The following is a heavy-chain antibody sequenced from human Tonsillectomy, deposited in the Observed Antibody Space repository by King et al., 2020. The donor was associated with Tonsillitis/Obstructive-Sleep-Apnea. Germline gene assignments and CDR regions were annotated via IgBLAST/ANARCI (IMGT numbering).Heavy chain of an antibody. CDR2: INPNTGGT. Sequence: VQLVESGAEVKKPGASVKVSCTTSGYSLTDYDMHWVRQAPGQGLEWMGWINPNTGGTKYAQKFQDRVTMTRDTSIRTAYMELSRLRSDDTAVYYCAREASYYDILTGYYSDWYFDLWGRGTLVTVSS. CDR1: GYSLTDYD. D-gene: IGHD3-9*01. V-gene: IGHV1-2*02. J-gene: IGHJ2*01. CDR3: AREASYYDILTGYYSDWYFDL.